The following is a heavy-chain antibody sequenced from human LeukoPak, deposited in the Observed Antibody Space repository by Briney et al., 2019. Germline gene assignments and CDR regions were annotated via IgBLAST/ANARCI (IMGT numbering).Heavy chain of an antibody. CDR2: ISGNGGTT. Sequence: GGSLRLSCVVSGFTFSTYAMSWVRQAPGKGLEWVAAISGNGGTTNYADSVKGRFSISRENSKNTLFLQMNSLTDDDTATYYCAKDQRPFGAGKFDYWGQGTLVTVSS. V-gene: IGHV3-23*01. J-gene: IGHJ4*02. D-gene: IGHD3-10*01. CDR1: GFTFSTYA. CDR3: AKDQRPFGAGKFDY.